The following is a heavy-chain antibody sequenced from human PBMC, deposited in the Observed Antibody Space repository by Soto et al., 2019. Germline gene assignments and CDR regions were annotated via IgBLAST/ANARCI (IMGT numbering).Heavy chain of an antibody. J-gene: IGHJ4*02. D-gene: IGHD5-18*01. V-gene: IGHV3-9*01. Sequence: EVQLVESGGGLVQPGRSLRLSCAASGFTFDDYAMHWVRQAPGKGLEWVSTISWNSATIAYADSVKGRITISRDNAKNSLYLQMNSLRPEDTALYYCAKEIRRLHLWGFDYWGQGTLVTVSS. CDR2: ISWNSATI. CDR3: AKEIRRLHLWGFDY. CDR1: GFTFDDYA.